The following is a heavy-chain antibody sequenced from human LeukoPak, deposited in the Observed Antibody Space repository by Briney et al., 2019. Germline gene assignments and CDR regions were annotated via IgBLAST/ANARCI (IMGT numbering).Heavy chain of an antibody. CDR1: GFTFSSYA. CDR3: LPHRYCSSTSCLLFDY. Sequence: GGSLRLSCAASGFTFSSYAMSWVRQAPGKGLEWVSAISGSGGITYYADSVKGRFTISRDNSKNTLYLQMNSLRAEDTAVYYCLPHRYCSSTSCLLFDYWGQGTLVTVSS. CDR2: ISGSGGIT. V-gene: IGHV3-23*01. D-gene: IGHD2-2*01. J-gene: IGHJ4*02.